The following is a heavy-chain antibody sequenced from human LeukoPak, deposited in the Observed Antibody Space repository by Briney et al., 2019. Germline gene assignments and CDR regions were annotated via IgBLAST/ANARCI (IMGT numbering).Heavy chain of an antibody. CDR1: GYSFTSYY. D-gene: IGHD6-13*01. J-gene: IGHJ4*02. V-gene: IGHV1-46*01. CDR3: ARGALEGQQLECCDY. Sequence: ASVKVSCKASGYSFTSYYMQWVRQAPGQGLEWMGIINPIGGSTTYAQNFQGRVTMTRDTSISTAYMELSGLRSDDTAVYYCARGALEGQQLECCDYWGQGALVTVSS. CDR2: INPIGGST.